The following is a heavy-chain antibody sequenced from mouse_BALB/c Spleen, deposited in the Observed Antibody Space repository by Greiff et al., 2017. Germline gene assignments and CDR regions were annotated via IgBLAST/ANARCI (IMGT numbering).Heavy chain of an antibody. V-gene: IGHV1-69*01. D-gene: IGHD2-4*01. CDR2: IDTSDSYT. CDR1: GYTFTDYW. J-gene: IGHJ4*01. CDR3: ARGGLRDWYYAMDY. Sequence: QVQLKQPGAELVMPGASVKMSCKASGYTFTDYWMHWVKQRPGQGLEWIGAIDTSDSYTSYNQKFKGKATLTVDESSSTAYMQLSSLTSEDSAVYYCARGGLRDWYYAMDYWGQGTSVTVSS.